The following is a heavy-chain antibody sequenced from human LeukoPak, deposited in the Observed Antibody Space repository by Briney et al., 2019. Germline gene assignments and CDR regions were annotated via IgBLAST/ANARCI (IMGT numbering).Heavy chain of an antibody. CDR2: INPNSGGT. D-gene: IGHD3-10*01. Sequence: ASVKVSCKASGYTFTGYYMHWVRQAPGQGLERMGWINPNSGGTNYAQKFQGRVTMTRDTSISTAYMELSRLRSDDTAVYYCAREITMVRGVINWFDPWGQGTLVTVSS. V-gene: IGHV1-2*02. CDR3: AREITMVRGVINWFDP. J-gene: IGHJ5*02. CDR1: GYTFTGYY.